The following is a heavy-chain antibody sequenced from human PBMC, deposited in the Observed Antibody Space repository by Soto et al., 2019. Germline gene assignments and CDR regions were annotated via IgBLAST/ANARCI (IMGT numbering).Heavy chain of an antibody. V-gene: IGHV1-2*04. CDR3: ARAGGYSYVYYFDY. Sequence: GASVKVSCKASGYTFTGYYMHWVRQAPGQGLEWMGWINPNSGGTNYAQKFQGWVTMTRDTSISTAYMELSRLRSDDTAVYYCARAGGYSYVYYFDYWGQGTLVTVSS. J-gene: IGHJ4*02. CDR2: INPNSGGT. D-gene: IGHD5-18*01. CDR1: GYTFTGYY.